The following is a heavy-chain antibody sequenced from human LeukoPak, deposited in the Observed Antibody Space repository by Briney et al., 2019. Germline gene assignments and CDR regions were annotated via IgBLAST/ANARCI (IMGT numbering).Heavy chain of an antibody. CDR1: GFTFNNYA. J-gene: IGHJ4*02. CDR3: AKEIMETTYFDY. CDR2: ISGSGGNT. Sequence: GGSLRLSCAASGFTFNNYAMSWVRQAPGKGLEWVSAISGSGGNTYYADSVKGRFTISRDNSKNTLYLQMNSLRAEDTAVYYCAKEIMETTYFDYWGQGTLVTVSS. V-gene: IGHV3-23*01. D-gene: IGHD3-16*01.